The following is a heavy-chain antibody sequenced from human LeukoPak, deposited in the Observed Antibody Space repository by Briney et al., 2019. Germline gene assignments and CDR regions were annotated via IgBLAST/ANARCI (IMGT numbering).Heavy chain of an antibody. D-gene: IGHD3-9*01. J-gene: IGHJ4*02. V-gene: IGHV1-69*13. Sequence: ASVKVSCKASGGTFSSYAISWVRQAPGQGLEWMGGIIPIFGTANYAQKFQGRVTITADESTSTAYMELSRLRSDDTAVYYCARAYDILTKDYWGQGTLVTVSS. CDR1: GGTFSSYA. CDR2: IIPIFGTA. CDR3: ARAYDILTKDY.